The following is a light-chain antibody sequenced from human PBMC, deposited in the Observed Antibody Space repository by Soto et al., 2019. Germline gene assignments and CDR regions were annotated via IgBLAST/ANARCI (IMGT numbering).Light chain of an antibody. Sequence: EIVLTQSPGTLSLSPGERATFSCRASQSVTSAYLAGYQQKPGLAPRLLIYDASSRATGIPDRFSGSGSGTDFTLTISRLGPEDFAVYYCQQYGSSPITFGPGTRLEI. J-gene: IGKJ5*01. CDR3: QQYGSSPIT. V-gene: IGKV3-20*01. CDR1: QSVTSAY. CDR2: DAS.